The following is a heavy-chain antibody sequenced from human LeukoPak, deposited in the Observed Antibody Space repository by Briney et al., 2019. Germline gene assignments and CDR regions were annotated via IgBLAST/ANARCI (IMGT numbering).Heavy chain of an antibody. Sequence: GGSLRLSCAASGFTFNNYAMSWVRQAPGKGLEWVSGINGSGGSTYYADSVKGRFTISRDNFKHTLYLQMNSLRAEDTAVYYCARDQYYGSGSYDYWGQGTLVTVSS. J-gene: IGHJ4*02. D-gene: IGHD3-10*01. CDR1: GFTFNNYA. CDR3: ARDQYYGSGSYDY. V-gene: IGHV3-23*01. CDR2: INGSGGST.